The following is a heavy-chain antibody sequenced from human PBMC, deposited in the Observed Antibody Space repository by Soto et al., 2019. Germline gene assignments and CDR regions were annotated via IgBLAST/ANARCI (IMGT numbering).Heavy chain of an antibody. CDR3: ARGRGYSGDDHYYYFDMDV. D-gene: IGHD5-12*01. Sequence: QVQLVQSGAEVQKPASSVTVSCKASGGTFNNYPITWVRQAPGEGLEWMGGSIPIFGTANYAQNFQGRVTISVDESTSTAYMELSSLRSEDTAVYYCARGRGYSGDDHYYYFDMDVWGQGTTVTVSS. J-gene: IGHJ6*02. CDR2: SIPIFGTA. CDR1: GGTFNNYP. V-gene: IGHV1-69*01.